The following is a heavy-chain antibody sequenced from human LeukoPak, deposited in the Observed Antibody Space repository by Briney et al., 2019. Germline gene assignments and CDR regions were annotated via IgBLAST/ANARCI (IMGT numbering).Heavy chain of an antibody. D-gene: IGHD5-12*01. V-gene: IGHV3-74*01. CDR1: GFTFSSYW. J-gene: IGHJ4*02. CDR3: ARDGSHDY. Sequence: GGSLRLSCAASGFTFSSYWMHWVRQAPGEGLVWVSRINTDGSSTSYADSVKGRFTISRDNAKNTLYLQMNSLRAEDTAVYYCARDGSHDYWGQGTLVTVSS. CDR2: INTDGSST.